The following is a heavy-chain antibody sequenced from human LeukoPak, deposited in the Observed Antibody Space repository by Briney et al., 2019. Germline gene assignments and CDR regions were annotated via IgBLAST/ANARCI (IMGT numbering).Heavy chain of an antibody. CDR2: IYTSEST. Sequence: SQTLSLTCAVSGGSISSGYYYWSWIRQPAGKGLEWIGRIYTSESTNYNPSLKSRVTMSGDTSKNQFSLKLSSVTAADTAVYYCARGYSTSSKGDFDYWGQGTLVTVSS. CDR1: GGSISSGYYY. V-gene: IGHV4-61*02. D-gene: IGHD6-6*01. CDR3: ARGYSTSSKGDFDY. J-gene: IGHJ4*02.